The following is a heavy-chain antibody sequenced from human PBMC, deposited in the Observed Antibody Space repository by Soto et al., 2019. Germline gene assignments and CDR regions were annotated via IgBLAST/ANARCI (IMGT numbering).Heavy chain of an antibody. V-gene: IGHV1-18*01. CDR2: ISAYNGNT. Sequence: GASVKVSCKASGYTFTSYGISWVRQAPGQGLEWMGWISAYNGNTNYAQKLQGRVTMTTDTSTSTAYMELGSLRSDDTAVYYCARDPPFFYSSSSDPNFDYWGQGTLVTVSS. D-gene: IGHD6-6*01. CDR1: GYTFTSYG. J-gene: IGHJ4*02. CDR3: ARDPPFFYSSSSDPNFDY.